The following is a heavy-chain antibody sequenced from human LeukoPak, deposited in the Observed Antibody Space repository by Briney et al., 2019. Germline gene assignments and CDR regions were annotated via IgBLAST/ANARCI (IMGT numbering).Heavy chain of an antibody. CDR3: VYCSGGNCFYAVRGWTY. CDR1: GFTLGSYS. D-gene: IGHD2-15*01. J-gene: IGHJ4*02. CDR2: ISSTSTYT. V-gene: IGHV3-21*01. Sequence: GGSLRLSCAASGFTLGSYSMNWVRQAPGKGLEWVSSISSTSTYTYYADSMKGRFTISRDNAKNSMYLQMNSLRAEDSAVYYCVYCSGGNCFYAVRGWTYWGQGTLVTVSS.